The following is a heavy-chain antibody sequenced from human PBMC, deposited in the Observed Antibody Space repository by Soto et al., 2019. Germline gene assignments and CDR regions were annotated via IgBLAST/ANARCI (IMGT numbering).Heavy chain of an antibody. Sequence: WASVKVSCKASGYTITSYYMHWVRQAPGQGLEWMGIINPSSSATRYSQKFQGRVTMTRDVSTSTVYMEMSGLRSEDTAVYYCARGYCSSGNCYRLYYYEMDVWGQGTTVTVSS. CDR1: GYTITSYY. J-gene: IGHJ6*02. CDR2: INPSSSAT. D-gene: IGHD2-15*01. CDR3: ARGYCSSGNCYRLYYYEMDV. V-gene: IGHV1-46*01.